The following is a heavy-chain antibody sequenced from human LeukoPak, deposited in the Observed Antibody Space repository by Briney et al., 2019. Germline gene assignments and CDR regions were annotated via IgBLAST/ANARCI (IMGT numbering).Heavy chain of an antibody. CDR2: INPSGGST. CDR1: GYTFTSYY. V-gene: IGHV1-46*01. Sequence: GASVKVSCKASGYTFTSYYMHWVRQAPGQGLEWMGIINPSGGSTSYAQKFQGRVTMTRDTSTSTVYMELSSLRSEDTAVYYCARVRDILTGYYFMGAFDYWGQGTLVTVSS. J-gene: IGHJ4*02. CDR3: ARVRDILTGYYFMGAFDY. D-gene: IGHD3-9*01.